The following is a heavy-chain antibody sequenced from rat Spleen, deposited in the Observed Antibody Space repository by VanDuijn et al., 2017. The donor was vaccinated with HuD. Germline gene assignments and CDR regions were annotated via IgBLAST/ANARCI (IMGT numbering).Heavy chain of an antibody. CDR2: IWGDGST. CDR3: TRGGYMYTTDYYSFY. V-gene: IGHV2-32*01. J-gene: IGHJ2*01. CDR1: GFSLNSYH. D-gene: IGHD1-6*01. Sequence: QVQLKESGPGLVKPSETLSLTCTVSGFSLNSYHVSWVRQPPGKGLEWMGVIWGDGSTEYNSAPKSRLSISRDTSKSQVFLKMNSLQTENTATYYCTRGGYMYTTDYYSFYWGQGVMVTVSS.